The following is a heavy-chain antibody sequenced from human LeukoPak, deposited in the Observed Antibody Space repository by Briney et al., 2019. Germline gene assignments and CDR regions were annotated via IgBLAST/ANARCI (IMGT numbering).Heavy chain of an antibody. V-gene: IGHV4-31*03. CDR3: ARAPYYDILTGYYIDY. Sequence: SQTLSLTCTVSGGSISSGGYYWSWIRQHPGMGLEWIGYLYYSGSTYYTPHLNSRVTISVDTSKNQFSLKLSSVTAADTAVYYYARAPYYDILTGYYIDYWGQGTLVTVSS. J-gene: IGHJ4*02. CDR1: GGSISSGGYY. CDR2: LYYSGST. D-gene: IGHD3-9*01.